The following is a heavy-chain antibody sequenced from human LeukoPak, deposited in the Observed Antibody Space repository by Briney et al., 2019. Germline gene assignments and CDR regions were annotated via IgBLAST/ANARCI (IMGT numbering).Heavy chain of an antibody. V-gene: IGHV3-15*01. Sequence: GGSLRLSCAASEFTFSNAWMSWVRQAPGKGLEWVGRIKSKTDGGTTDYAAPVKGRFTISRDDSKNTLYLQMNSLRAEDTAVYYCAKIPRLPGYYYYYYYMDVWGKGTTVTVSS. J-gene: IGHJ6*03. CDR1: EFTFSNAW. CDR2: IKSKTDGGTT. CDR3: AKIPRLPGYYYYYYYMDV. D-gene: IGHD4-11*01.